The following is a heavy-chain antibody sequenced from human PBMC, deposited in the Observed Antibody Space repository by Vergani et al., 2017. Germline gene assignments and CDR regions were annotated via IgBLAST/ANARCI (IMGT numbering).Heavy chain of an antibody. CDR2: ISYDGSNK. CDR1: GFTFSSYG. CDR3: AKGSSSTNRGAFDY. Sequence: QAQLVESGGGVVQPGRSLRLSCAASGFTFSSYGMHWVRQAPGKGLEWVAVISYDGSNKYYADSVKGRFTIPRDNSKNTLYLQMNSLRAEDTAVYYCAKGSSSTNRGAFDYWGQGTLVTVSS. J-gene: IGHJ4*02. V-gene: IGHV3-30*18. D-gene: IGHD6-6*01.